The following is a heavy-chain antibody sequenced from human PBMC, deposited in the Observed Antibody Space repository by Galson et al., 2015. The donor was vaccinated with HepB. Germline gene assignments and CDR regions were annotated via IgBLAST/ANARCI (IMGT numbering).Heavy chain of an antibody. CDR1: GGSFNTYY. CDR2: VNHSGST. CDR3: ARAVYYDFWNGFGP. J-gene: IGHJ5*02. V-gene: IGHV4-34*01. D-gene: IGHD3-3*01. Sequence: SETLSLTCAVYGGSFNTYYWSWIRQPPGKGLEWIGEVNHSGSTNYNPSLKSRVTISVDTSKKWFSLKVTSVTAADTAVYYCARAVYYDFWNGFGPWGQGTLVTVSS.